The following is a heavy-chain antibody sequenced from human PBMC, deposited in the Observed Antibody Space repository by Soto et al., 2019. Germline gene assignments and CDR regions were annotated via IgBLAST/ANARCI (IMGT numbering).Heavy chain of an antibody. Sequence: GGSLRLSCTASGFTFGDYAMSWFRQAPGKGLEWVGFIRSKAYGGTTEYAASVKGRFTISRDDSKSIAYLQMNSLKTEDTAVYYCTRDTGLYSPNWFDPWGQGTLVTVSS. CDR1: GFTFGDYA. J-gene: IGHJ5*02. CDR2: IRSKAYGGTT. CDR3: TRDTGLYSPNWFDP. D-gene: IGHD4-4*01. V-gene: IGHV3-49*03.